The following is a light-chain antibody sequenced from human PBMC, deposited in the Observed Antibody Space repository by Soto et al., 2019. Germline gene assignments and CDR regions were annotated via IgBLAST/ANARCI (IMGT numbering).Light chain of an antibody. Sequence: QLVLTQSPSASASLGASVKLTCTLSSGHSSYAIAWHQQQPEKGPRYLMKVNSDGRHSRRDGIPDRFSGSSSGSERYLTISSLQSEDEADYYCQTWGAGIRVFGGGTQLTVL. CDR1: SGHSSYA. CDR3: QTWGAGIRV. J-gene: IGLJ2*01. V-gene: IGLV4-69*01. CDR2: VNSDGRH.